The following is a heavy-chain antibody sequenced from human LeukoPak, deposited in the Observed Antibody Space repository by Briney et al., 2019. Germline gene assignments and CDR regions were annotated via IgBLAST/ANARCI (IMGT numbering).Heavy chain of an antibody. D-gene: IGHD4-23*01. Sequence: SETLSLTCAVYGGSFSGYHWNWIRQSPEKGLEWIGEINDRGHTNYNPSLKNRVTISVETSMNQFSLKLSSLTAADTAVYYCARDPTTVVTSPYYFDCWGQGTLVTVSS. CDR3: ARDPTTVVTSPYYFDC. J-gene: IGHJ4*02. CDR1: GGSFSGYH. CDR2: INDRGHT. V-gene: IGHV4-34*01.